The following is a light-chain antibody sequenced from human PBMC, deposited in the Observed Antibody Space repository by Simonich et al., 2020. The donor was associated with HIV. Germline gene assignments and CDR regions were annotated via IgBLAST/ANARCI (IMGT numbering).Light chain of an antibody. V-gene: IGKV1-12*01. Sequence: DIQMTQSPSSVSASVGDRVTITFRATQGISSWLAWYPQKPGKSPKLLIYAASSLQSGVPSRFSGSGSETDFTLTISSLQPEDFATYYCQQANSFPLTFGGGTKVEIK. CDR2: AAS. J-gene: IGKJ4*01. CDR3: QQANSFPLT. CDR1: QGISSW.